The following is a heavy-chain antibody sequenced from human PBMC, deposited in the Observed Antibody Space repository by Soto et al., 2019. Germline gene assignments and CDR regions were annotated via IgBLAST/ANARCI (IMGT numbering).Heavy chain of an antibody. CDR3: ARHSSLGSGYYP. D-gene: IGHD3-22*01. V-gene: IGHV4-4*02. Sequence: PSETLSLTCAVSGGSISSSNWWSWVRQPPGKGLEWIGEIYHSGSTNYNPSLKSRVTISVDTSKNQFSLKLSSVTAADTAVYYCARHSSLGSGYYPWGQGTMVTVSS. CDR2: IYHSGST. CDR1: GGSISSSNW. J-gene: IGHJ3*01.